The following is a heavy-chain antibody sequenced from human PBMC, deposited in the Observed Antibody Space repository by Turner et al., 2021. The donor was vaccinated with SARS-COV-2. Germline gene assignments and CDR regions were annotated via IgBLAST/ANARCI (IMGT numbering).Heavy chain of an antibody. J-gene: IGHJ4*02. Sequence: EVQLVEAGGGLIQPGGSLSLSCAASGFTVSSNYMSWVRQAPVKGLEWVSVIYSGGSTFYADSVKGRFTISRDNSKNTLYLQMNSLRAEDTAVYYCARDLGGLRFDYWGQGTLVTVSS. CDR3: ARDLGGLRFDY. CDR2: IYSGGST. CDR1: GFTVSSNY. V-gene: IGHV3-53*01. D-gene: IGHD2-15*01.